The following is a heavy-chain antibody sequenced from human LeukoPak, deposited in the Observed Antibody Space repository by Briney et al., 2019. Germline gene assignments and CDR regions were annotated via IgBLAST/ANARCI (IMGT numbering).Heavy chain of an antibody. V-gene: IGHV3-73*01. CDR1: GFTFSGSA. CDR2: IRSTANGYAT. D-gene: IGHD6-13*01. Sequence: GGSLRLSCAASGFTFSGSALHWVRQASGKGLEWVGRIRSTANGYATAYAASVKGRFTISRDDSKNTAYLQMDSLKTEDTAVYYCAAWYSSSWRPVVDIWGQGTMVTVSS. J-gene: IGHJ3*02. CDR3: AAWYSSSWRPVVDI.